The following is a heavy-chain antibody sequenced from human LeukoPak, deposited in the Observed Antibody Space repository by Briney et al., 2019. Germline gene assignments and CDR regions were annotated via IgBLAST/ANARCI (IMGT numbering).Heavy chain of an antibody. J-gene: IGHJ4*02. V-gene: IGHV4-34*01. CDR3: ARGPTYYYGSGSYVPY. Sequence: PSETLSLNCAVYGGSFSGYYWSWIRQPPGKGLEWIGEINHSGSTNYNPSLKSRVTISVDTSKNQFSLKLSSVTAADTAVYYCARGPTYYYGSGSYVPYWGQGTLVTVSS. CDR1: GGSFSGYY. D-gene: IGHD3-10*01. CDR2: INHSGST.